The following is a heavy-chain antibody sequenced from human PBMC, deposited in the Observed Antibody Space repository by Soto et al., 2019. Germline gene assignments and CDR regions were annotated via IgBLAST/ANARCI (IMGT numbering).Heavy chain of an antibody. CDR3: ARDQGVAAAGITWFDP. J-gene: IGHJ5*02. V-gene: IGHV4-4*07. Sequence: NPSETLSLTCTVSGASMNSYHWSWIRQPAGKGLEWIGYIHSSGSTNYNPSLKSRVTMSVDTSKNQFSLRLMSLTAADTAVYYCARDQGVAAAGITWFDPWGQGSLVIVSS. CDR2: IHSSGST. D-gene: IGHD6-13*01. CDR1: GASMNSYH.